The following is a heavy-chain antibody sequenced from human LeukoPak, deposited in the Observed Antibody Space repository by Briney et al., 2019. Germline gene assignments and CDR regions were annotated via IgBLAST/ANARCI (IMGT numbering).Heavy chain of an antibody. D-gene: IGHD5-18*01. CDR1: GGSISSYY. CDR3: ARGGRSYGHDY. V-gene: IGHV4-59*01. J-gene: IGHJ4*02. Sequence: PSETLSLTCTVSGGSISSYYWSRIRQPPGKGLEWIGYIYYSGSTNYNPSLKSRVTISVDTSKNQFSLKLSSVTAADTAVYYCARGGRSYGHDYWGQGTLVTVSS. CDR2: IYYSGST.